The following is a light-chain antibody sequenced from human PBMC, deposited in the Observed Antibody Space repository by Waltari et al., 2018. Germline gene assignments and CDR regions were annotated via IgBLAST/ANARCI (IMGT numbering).Light chain of an antibody. CDR2: GAS. Sequence: VMTQFPATLSLSPGESATLFCRVSQSITSNLAWYQQKPGQAPRLLMYGASIRAPGIPARVSGSGSGTEFTLTISSLQSEDFAVYYCHQYNNWPGTFGQGTKLEIK. CDR1: QSITSN. CDR3: HQYNNWPGT. J-gene: IGKJ2*02. V-gene: IGKV3-15*01.